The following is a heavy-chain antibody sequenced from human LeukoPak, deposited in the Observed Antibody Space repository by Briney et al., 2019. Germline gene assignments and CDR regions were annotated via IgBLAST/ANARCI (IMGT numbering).Heavy chain of an antibody. CDR1: GFTFSSFG. Sequence: GGSLRLSCAASGFTFSSFGMTWVRQAPGKGLEWVSAISDNGGSIFYADSVKGRFTISRDNSKNSLYLQMNSLRADDTAVYYCVKIAPDLPWGQGTLVTVSS. CDR3: VKIAPDLP. D-gene: IGHD2-21*01. V-gene: IGHV3-23*01. CDR2: ISDNGGSI. J-gene: IGHJ5*02.